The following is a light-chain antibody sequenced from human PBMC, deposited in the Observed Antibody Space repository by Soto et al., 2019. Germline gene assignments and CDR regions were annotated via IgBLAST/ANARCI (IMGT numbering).Light chain of an antibody. Sequence: EIVLTQSPGTLSLSPGDRATLSCRASQSVSTNNFAWYQQRPGQAPRLLIYGASSRATGIPDRFSGSGPVTDFTLTISRLEPEDFAVYYCQQCDNSLWTFRQGTKVEIK. V-gene: IGKV3-20*01. CDR1: QSVSTNN. CDR2: GAS. CDR3: QQCDNSLWT. J-gene: IGKJ1*01.